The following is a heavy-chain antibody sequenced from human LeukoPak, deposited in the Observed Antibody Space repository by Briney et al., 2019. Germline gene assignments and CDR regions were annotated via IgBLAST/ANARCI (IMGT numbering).Heavy chain of an antibody. CDR3: ASPSIAAAGTKKTYYYGMDV. CDR2: INHSGST. Sequence: PSETLSLTCAVYGGSFSGYYWSWIRQPPGKGLEWVGEINHSGSTNYNPSLKSRVTISVDTSKNKFSLKLSSVTAADTAVYYCASPSIAAAGTKKTYYYGMDVWGKGTTVTVSS. J-gene: IGHJ6*04. CDR1: GGSFSGYY. D-gene: IGHD6-13*01. V-gene: IGHV4-34*01.